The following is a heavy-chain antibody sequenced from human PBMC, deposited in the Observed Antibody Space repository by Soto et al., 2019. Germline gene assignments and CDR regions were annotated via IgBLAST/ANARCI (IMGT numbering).Heavy chain of an antibody. J-gene: IGHJ3*02. V-gene: IGHV3-7*03. CDR2: IKRDGSEK. CDR3: ARETHEDRPLSGDAFDI. CDR1: GFIFSSYW. D-gene: IGHD1-26*01. Sequence: PGGPLRLSCCASGFIFSSYWMSWVRQAPGKGLEWVANIKRDGSEKYYVDSVKGRFTISRDNAKRSVYLQMNGLRAEDTAVYYCARETHEDRPLSGDAFDIWGQGTMVTVSS.